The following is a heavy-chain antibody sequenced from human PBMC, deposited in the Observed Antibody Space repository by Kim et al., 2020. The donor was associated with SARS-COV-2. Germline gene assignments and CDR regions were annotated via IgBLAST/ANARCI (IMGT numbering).Heavy chain of an antibody. J-gene: IGHJ2*01. D-gene: IGHD3-9*01. CDR2: T. Sequence: TYYAGSVRGRFTISKDDSRNTLYLELNRLRPDDTDVYYCARVDWGSGYFDPWGRGTLVTVSS. CDR3: ARVDWGSGYFDP. V-gene: IGHV3-53*01.